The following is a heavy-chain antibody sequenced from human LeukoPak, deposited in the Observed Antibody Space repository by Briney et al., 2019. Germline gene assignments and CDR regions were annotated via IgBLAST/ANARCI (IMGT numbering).Heavy chain of an antibody. J-gene: IGHJ6*04. CDR1: GFNVNKSY. D-gene: IGHD3-10*01. CDR2: IYSAGTT. V-gene: IGHV3-53*01. CDR3: ARDLAPLLWFGEPREV. Sequence: GGSLRLSCAASGFNVNKSYLSWVRQAPGRGLEWVSVIYSAGTTCYADSVKGRFTISREESKNTVYLQMNSLRAEDTAVYYCARDLAPLLWFGEPREVWGKGTMVTVSS.